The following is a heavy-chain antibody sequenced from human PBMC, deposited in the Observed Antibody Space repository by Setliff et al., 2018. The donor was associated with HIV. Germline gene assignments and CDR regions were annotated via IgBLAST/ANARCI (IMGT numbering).Heavy chain of an antibody. CDR2: IIPILGIA. V-gene: IGHV1-69*10. J-gene: IGHJ4*02. CDR1: GYTFTNFY. Sequence: GASVKVSCKASGYTFTNFYMHWVRQAPGQGLEWMGRIIPILGIANYAQKFQGRVTITADKSTSTAYMELSSLRSEDTAVYYCARDSGPGDYWGQGTRVTVSS. CDR3: ARDSGPGDY. D-gene: IGHD5-12*01.